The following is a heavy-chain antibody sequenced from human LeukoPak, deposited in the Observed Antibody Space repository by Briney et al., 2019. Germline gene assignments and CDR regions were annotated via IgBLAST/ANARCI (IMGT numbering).Heavy chain of an antibody. CDR3: ARSWGYYFDY. V-gene: IGHV4-34*01. CDR2: VNHSGST. J-gene: IGHJ4*02. CDR1: GGSFSGYY. D-gene: IGHD6-13*01. Sequence: SETLSLTCAVYGGSFSGYYWSWIRQPPGKGLEWIGEVNHSGSTNYNPSLKSRVTISVDTSKNQFSLKLSSVTAADTAVYYCARSWGYYFDYWGQGTLVTVSS.